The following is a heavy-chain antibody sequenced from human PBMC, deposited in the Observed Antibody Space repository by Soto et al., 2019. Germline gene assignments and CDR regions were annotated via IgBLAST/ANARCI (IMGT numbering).Heavy chain of an antibody. Sequence: PGGSLRLSCAASGFTFSSYSMNWVRQAPGKGLEWVSSISSSSSYIYYADSVKGRFTISRDNAKNSLYLQMNSLRAEDTAVYYCARDERPSPMPMDVWGQGTTVTVSS. D-gene: IGHD2-2*01. V-gene: IGHV3-21*01. CDR3: ARDERPSPMPMDV. CDR2: ISSSSSYI. CDR1: GFTFSSYS. J-gene: IGHJ6*02.